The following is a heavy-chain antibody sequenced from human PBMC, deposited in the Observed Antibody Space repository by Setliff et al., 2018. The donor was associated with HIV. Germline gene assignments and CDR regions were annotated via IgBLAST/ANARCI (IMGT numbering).Heavy chain of an antibody. CDR2: INLGGST. D-gene: IGHD6-13*01. CDR3: ASDYSSRHDAFDL. V-gene: IGHV4-34*01. CDR1: GGSFSGYY. J-gene: IGHJ3*01. Sequence: SETLSLTCAVYGGSFSGYYWSWIRQPPGKGLEWIGKINLGGSTSYNPSLKSRVTISIDTSKNRFSLNLSSVTAADTAVYYCASDYSSRHDAFDLWGQGTVVTRLL.